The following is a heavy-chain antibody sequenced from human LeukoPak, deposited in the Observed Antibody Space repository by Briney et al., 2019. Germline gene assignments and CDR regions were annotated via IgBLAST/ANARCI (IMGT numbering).Heavy chain of an antibody. D-gene: IGHD3-22*01. Sequence: SETLSLTCTVSGGSISSSSYYWGWIRQPPGKGLEWIGSIYYSGSTYYNPSLKSRVTISVNTSKNQFSLKLSAVTAADTAVYYCARLISYYDSSGYPLWFDPWGQGTLVTVSS. CDR1: GGSISSSSYY. V-gene: IGHV4-39*01. CDR3: ARLISYYDSSGYPLWFDP. J-gene: IGHJ5*02. CDR2: IYYSGST.